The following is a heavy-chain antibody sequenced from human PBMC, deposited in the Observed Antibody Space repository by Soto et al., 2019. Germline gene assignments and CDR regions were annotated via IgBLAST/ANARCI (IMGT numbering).Heavy chain of an antibody. CDR3: ARDRRDDYQDYYYGMDV. Sequence: GASVKVSCKASGGTFSSYAISWVRQAPGQGLEWMGGIIPIFGTANYAQKFQGRVTITADKSTSTAYMELSSLRSEDTAVYYCARDRRDDYQDYYYGMDVWGQGTTVTVSS. D-gene: IGHD4-17*01. V-gene: IGHV1-69*06. CDR2: IIPIFGTA. J-gene: IGHJ6*02. CDR1: GGTFSSYA.